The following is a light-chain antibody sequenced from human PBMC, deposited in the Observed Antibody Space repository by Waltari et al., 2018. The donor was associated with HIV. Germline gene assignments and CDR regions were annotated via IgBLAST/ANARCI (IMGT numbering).Light chain of an antibody. CDR2: KDS. CDR3: QSADSSNTYV. V-gene: IGLV3-25*03. J-gene: IGLJ1*01. CDR1: ALPKKY. Sequence: SYELTQPPSVSVSPGQTARITCSGDALPKKYAYWYQQRPGQAPVFVIYKDSERPSGIPERFSGSSSGTTVTLTISGVQAEDEADYYCQSADSSNTYVFGTGTKVTVL.